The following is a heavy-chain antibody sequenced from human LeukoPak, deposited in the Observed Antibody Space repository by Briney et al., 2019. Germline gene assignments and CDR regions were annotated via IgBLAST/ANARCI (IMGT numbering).Heavy chain of an antibody. J-gene: IGHJ6*03. CDR1: GGTFSSYA. CDR2: IIPMFGTS. D-gene: IGHD2-2*01. V-gene: IGHV1-69*05. Sequence: ASVKVSCKASGGTFSSYAIGWVRQAPGRGLEWMGGIIPMFGTSKYAQEFEGRVTVTTDESTSTAYMELSSLRSEDTAVYYCARGDQVPRNYYYFYMDVWGKGTTVTVSS. CDR3: ARGDQVPRNYYYFYMDV.